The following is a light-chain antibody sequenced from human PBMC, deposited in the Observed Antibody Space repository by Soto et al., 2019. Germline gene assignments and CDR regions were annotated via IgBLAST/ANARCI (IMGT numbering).Light chain of an antibody. CDR1: QTVLYHSNNKNY. J-gene: IGKJ1*01. Sequence: DIVMTQSPDSLAVSLGERTTINCKSSQTVLYHSNNKNYLAWYHQKPGQPPKLLIYWASTRESGVPARFSGSGSGTDFTLTISSLQPDDFATYYCQHYNSYSEAFGQGTKVDIK. CDR3: QHYNSYSEA. V-gene: IGKV4-1*01. CDR2: WAS.